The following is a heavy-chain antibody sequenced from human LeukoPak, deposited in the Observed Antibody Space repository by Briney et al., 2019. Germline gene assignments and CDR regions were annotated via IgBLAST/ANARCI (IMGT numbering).Heavy chain of an antibody. CDR3: ARGRASLWFGELSHHYYYYGMDV. V-gene: IGHV4-34*01. J-gene: IGHJ6*02. CDR1: GGSFSGYY. CDR2: INHSGST. Sequence: SETLSLTCAVYGGSFSGYYWSWIRQPPGKGLEWIGEINHSGSTNYNPSLKSRVTMSVDTSKNQFSLKLSSVTAADTAVYYCARGRASLWFGELSHHYYYYGMDVWGQGTTVTVSS. D-gene: IGHD3-10*01.